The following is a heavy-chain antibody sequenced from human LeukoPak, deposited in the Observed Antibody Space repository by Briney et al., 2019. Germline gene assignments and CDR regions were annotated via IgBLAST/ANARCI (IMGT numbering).Heavy chain of an antibody. Sequence: ASVKVSCKASGYTFTGYYIHWVRQAPGQGLEWMGWINPDSGGTNCAQKFQGRVTMTRDTSISTVYMELNRLRSDDTAVYYCARGRRRQLIMVAFDIWGQGTMVTVSS. CDR3: ARGRRRQLIMVAFDI. V-gene: IGHV1-2*02. CDR1: GYTFTGYY. J-gene: IGHJ3*02. CDR2: INPDSGGT. D-gene: IGHD2-8*01.